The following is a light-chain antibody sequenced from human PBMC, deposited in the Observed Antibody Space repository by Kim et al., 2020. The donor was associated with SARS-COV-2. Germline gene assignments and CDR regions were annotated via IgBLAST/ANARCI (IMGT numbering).Light chain of an antibody. Sequence: RQTAPLTCTGNNNNVGNQGAAWLQQHQGHPPKVLSYRNNTRPSGISERLSASRSGNTASLTITGLQPEDEADYYSSAWDSSLTAWVFGGGTHLTVL. CDR2: RNN. J-gene: IGLJ3*02. CDR1: NNNVGNQG. CDR3: SAWDSSLTAWV. V-gene: IGLV10-54*01.